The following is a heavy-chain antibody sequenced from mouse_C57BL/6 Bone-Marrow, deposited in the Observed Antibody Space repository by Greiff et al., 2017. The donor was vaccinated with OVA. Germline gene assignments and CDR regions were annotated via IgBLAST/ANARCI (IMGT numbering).Heavy chain of an antibody. J-gene: IGHJ1*03. CDR2: INPSNGGT. Sequence: QVHVKQPGTELVKPGASVKLSCKASGYTFTSYWMHWVKQRPGQGLEWIGNINPSNGGTNYNEKFKSKATLTVDKSSSTAYMQLSSLTSEDSAVYYCARELPCYWYFDVWGTGTTVTVSS. CDR1: GYTFTSYW. D-gene: IGHD2-12*01. CDR3: ARELPCYWYFDV. V-gene: IGHV1-53*01.